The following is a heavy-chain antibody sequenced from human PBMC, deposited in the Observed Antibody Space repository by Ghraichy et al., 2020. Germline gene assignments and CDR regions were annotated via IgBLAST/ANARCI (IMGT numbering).Heavy chain of an antibody. J-gene: IGHJ4*02. V-gene: IGHV3-48*02. CDR1: GLSFGRFA. CDR3: ARERSDNYLDY. CDR2: ISSSSSTT. Sequence: GEYLNISCAASGLSFGRFAMNWVRQAPGKGLEWISYISSSSSTTYYGDSVKGRFTVSRDNAKNTLFLQMNSLRDEDTAVYYCARERSDNYLDYWGQGTRVTVSS. D-gene: IGHD3-10*01.